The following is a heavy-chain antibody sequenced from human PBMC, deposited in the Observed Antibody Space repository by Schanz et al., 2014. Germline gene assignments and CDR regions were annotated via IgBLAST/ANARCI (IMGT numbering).Heavy chain of an antibody. CDR3: ARPSDSSWYMDV. CDR2: ISGSSSTK. J-gene: IGHJ6*03. CDR1: GITFSGYS. Sequence: EVPLLESGGGLVQPGGSLRLSCAASGITFSGYSMNWVRQAPGKGLEWVSYISGSSSTKYYADSVKGRFTISRDNGKKSLYLQMNSLRAEDTAVYYCARPSDSSWYMDVWGKGTTVTVSS. V-gene: IGHV3-48*01. D-gene: IGHD2-21*02.